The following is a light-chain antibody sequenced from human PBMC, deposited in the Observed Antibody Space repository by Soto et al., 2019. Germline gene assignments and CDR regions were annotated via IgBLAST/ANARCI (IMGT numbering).Light chain of an antibody. Sequence: QALLTPPASVSGSPGQQITSSCTGTSSDVSGYSDVSWYQHHPGKTPKLMIYEVRKRHSRDSNLFSLSKSGNTASLTISGFQAEDEADYYCSSYTSRGFGTGTKVTVL. CDR3: SSYTSRG. CDR1: SSDVSGYSD. J-gene: IGLJ1*01. CDR2: EVR. V-gene: IGLV2-14*01.